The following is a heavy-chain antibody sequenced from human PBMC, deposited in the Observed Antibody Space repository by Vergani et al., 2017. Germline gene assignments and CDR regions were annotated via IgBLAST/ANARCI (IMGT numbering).Heavy chain of an antibody. CDR1: GGSISSSSYY. CDR2: IYYSGST. CDR3: ARVRRDGSSGSYDYYCMDV. J-gene: IGHJ6*02. V-gene: IGHV4-30-4*08. Sequence: QVQLQESGPGLVKPSETLSLTCTVSGGSISSSSYYWGWIRQPPGKGLEWIGYIYYSGSTYYHPSLKSRVTISVDTSKNQFSLKLSSVTAAVTAVYYWARVRRDGSSGSYDYYCMDVWGQGTTVTVSS. D-gene: IGHD3-22*01.